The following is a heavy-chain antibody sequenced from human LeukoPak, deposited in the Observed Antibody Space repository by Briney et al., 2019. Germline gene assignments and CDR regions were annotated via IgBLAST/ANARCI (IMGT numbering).Heavy chain of an antibody. D-gene: IGHD3-10*01. V-gene: IGHV4-59*01. J-gene: IGHJ6*03. Sequence: SETLSLTCTVSGGSISSYYWSWIRQPPGKGLEWIGYIYYSGSTNYNPSLKSRVTISVDTSKNQFSLKLSSVTAADTAVYYRARSPRTMVRGVIAYYYYYYMDVWGKGTTVTVSS. CDR1: GGSISSYY. CDR3: ARSPRTMVRGVIAYYYYYYMDV. CDR2: IYYSGST.